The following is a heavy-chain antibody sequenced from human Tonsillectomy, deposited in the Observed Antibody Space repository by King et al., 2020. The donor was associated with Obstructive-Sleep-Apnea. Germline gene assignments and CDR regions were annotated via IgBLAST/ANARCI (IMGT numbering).Heavy chain of an antibody. V-gene: IGHV3-30*04. CDR3: ARWFTSAAGLDY. J-gene: IGHJ4*02. CDR2: ISSDGSNE. Sequence: VQLVESGGGVVQPGNPLRLSCAASAFTFSNFAMHWVRQPPGKGLEWVAVISSDGSNEYYADSVKARFSISRDNSKNTLYLQMKSLRDDDTAVYYCARWFTSAAGLDYWGQGPLVTVSS. D-gene: IGHD6-25*01. CDR1: AFTFSNFA.